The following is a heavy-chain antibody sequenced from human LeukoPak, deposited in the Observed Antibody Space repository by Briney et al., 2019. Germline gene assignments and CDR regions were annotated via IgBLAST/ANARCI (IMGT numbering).Heavy chain of an antibody. D-gene: IGHD3-10*01. CDR1: GYTFTSYA. Sequence: SVKVSCEASGYTFTSYAFSWVRQAPGQGLEWMGGIIPIFGTANYAQKFQGRVTITADESTSTAYMELSSLRSEDTAVYYCATSRITMVRGVRYSRYYFDYWGQGTLVTVSS. J-gene: IGHJ4*02. V-gene: IGHV1-69*13. CDR2: IIPIFGTA. CDR3: ATSRITMVRGVRYSRYYFDY.